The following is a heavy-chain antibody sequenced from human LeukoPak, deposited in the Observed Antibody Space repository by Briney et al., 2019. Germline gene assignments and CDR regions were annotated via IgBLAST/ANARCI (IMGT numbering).Heavy chain of an antibody. J-gene: IGHJ4*02. CDR2: IFYDGTT. CDR1: GLTVSSNY. D-gene: IGHD6-13*01. Sequence: GGSLRLSCAASGLTVSSNYMSWVRQAPGKGLEWVSVIFYDGTTYYADSVKGRFTISRDNSKNTLYLQMNSLRAEDTAVYYCAKTRPLDSSSWSHGDYWGQGTLVTVSS. V-gene: IGHV3-53*01. CDR3: AKTRPLDSSSWSHGDY.